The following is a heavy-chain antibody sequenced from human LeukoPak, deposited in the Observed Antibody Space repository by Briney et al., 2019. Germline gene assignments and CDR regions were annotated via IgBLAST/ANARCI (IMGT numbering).Heavy chain of an antibody. J-gene: IGHJ4*01. CDR1: GFTFSSYW. D-gene: IGHD3-3*01. V-gene: IGHV3-7*01. Sequence: PGGSLRLSCAASGFTFSSYWMSWVRRAPGKGLEWIANINQNGNEKHYLDSMKGRLTISRDNANNLVFLQMNSLTIEDTAVYYCAGGQGFLIDCWGHGTLVTVSS. CDR3: AGGQGFLIDC. CDR2: INQNGNEK.